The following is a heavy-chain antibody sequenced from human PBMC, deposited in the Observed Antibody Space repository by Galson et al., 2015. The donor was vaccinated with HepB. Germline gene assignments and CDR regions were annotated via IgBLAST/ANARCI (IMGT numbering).Heavy chain of an antibody. D-gene: IGHD6-13*01. CDR3: ARGTPGQQLVPFDY. CDR1: GFTFSNYD. V-gene: IGHV3-13*01. J-gene: IGHJ4*02. CDR2: IGSSGDT. Sequence: SLRLSCAASGFTFSNYDMHWVRQHTGKGLDWVSGIGSSGDTFYAGSVKGRFTISRENAKNSFFLQMNSLRAGDTAVYYCARGTPGQQLVPFDYWGQGTLVTVSS.